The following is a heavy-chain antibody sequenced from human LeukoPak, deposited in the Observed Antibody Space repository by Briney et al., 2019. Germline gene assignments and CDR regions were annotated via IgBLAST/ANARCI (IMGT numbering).Heavy chain of an antibody. D-gene: IGHD5-12*01. CDR1: GDSISSHKW. Sequence: SETLSLTCTVSGDSISSHKWWWCWVRQPPGKGLEWIGEIYHSGSTSYNPSLKSRVTISADMSKNQFSLSLTSVTAADTAVYYCARDGPRSGYDLGHFDNLGQGTLVTASS. V-gene: IGHV4-4*02. CDR3: ARDGPRSGYDLGHFDN. CDR2: IYHSGST. J-gene: IGHJ4*02.